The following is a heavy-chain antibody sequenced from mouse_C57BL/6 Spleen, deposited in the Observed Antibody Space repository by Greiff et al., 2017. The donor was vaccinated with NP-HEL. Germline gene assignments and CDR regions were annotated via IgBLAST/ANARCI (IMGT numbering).Heavy chain of an antibody. CDR2: IYPGDGDT. CDR3: ARPSYYGPRGGGFAY. CDR1: GYAFSSSW. V-gene: IGHV1-82*01. J-gene: IGHJ3*01. Sequence: VQLQQSGPELVKPGASVKISCKASGYAFSSSWMNWVKQRPGKGLEWIGRIYPGDGDTNYNGKFKGKATLTADKSSSTAYMQLSSLTSEDSAVYCCARPSYYGPRGGGFAYWGQGTLVTVSA. D-gene: IGHD1-2*01.